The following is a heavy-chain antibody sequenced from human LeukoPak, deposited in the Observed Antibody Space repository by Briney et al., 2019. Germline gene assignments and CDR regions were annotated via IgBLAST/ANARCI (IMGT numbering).Heavy chain of an antibody. J-gene: IGHJ4*02. CDR1: GGSISSGGYY. V-gene: IGHV4-31*03. CDR3: ARERACSSRFYKPPPLPDY. Sequence: SSETLSLTCTVSGGSISSGGYYWSWIRQHPGKGLEWIGYIYYSGSTHYKPSLKSRVTISLDTSKNQFSLRLTSVTAADTAVYYCARERACSSRFYKPPPLPDYWGQGTLVTVSS. CDR2: IYYSGST. D-gene: IGHD6-13*01.